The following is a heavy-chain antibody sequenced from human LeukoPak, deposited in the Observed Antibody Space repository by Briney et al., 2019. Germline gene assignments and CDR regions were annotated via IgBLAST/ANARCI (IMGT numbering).Heavy chain of an antibody. D-gene: IGHD3-10*01. Sequence: ASVKVSCKASGYTFTGYYMHWVRQAPGQGLEWMGWINPNSGGTNYAQKFQGRVTMTRDTSISTAYMELSRLRSDDTAVYYCARARVSGLGELNWFDPWGQGTLVTVSS. CDR3: ARARVSGLGELNWFDP. V-gene: IGHV1-2*02. CDR2: INPNSGGT. CDR1: GYTFTGYY. J-gene: IGHJ5*02.